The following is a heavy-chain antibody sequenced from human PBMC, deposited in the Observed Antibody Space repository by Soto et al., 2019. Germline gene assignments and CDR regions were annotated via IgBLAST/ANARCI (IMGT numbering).Heavy chain of an antibody. D-gene: IGHD1-7*01. CDR3: ARDPGIITGTTGGLVHAFDI. CDR1: GGTFSSYA. V-gene: IGHV1-69*13. J-gene: IGHJ3*02. Sequence: SVKVSCKASGGTFSSYAISWVRQAPGQGLEWMGGIIPIFGTANYAQKFQGRVTITADESTSTAYMELSSLRSEDTAVYYCARDPGIITGTTGGLVHAFDIWGQGTMVTVSS. CDR2: IIPIFGTA.